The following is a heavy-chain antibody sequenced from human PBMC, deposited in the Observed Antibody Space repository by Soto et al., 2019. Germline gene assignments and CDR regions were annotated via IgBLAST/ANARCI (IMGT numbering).Heavy chain of an antibody. J-gene: IGHJ3*02. CDR3: AKDIRGDYDILTGYPLDAFDI. Sequence: GGSLRLSCAASVFTFSSYAMSWVRQAPGKGLEWVSAISGSGGSTYYADSVKGRFTISRDNSKNTLYLQMNSLRAEDTAVYYCAKDIRGDYDILTGYPLDAFDIWGQGTMVTVSS. V-gene: IGHV3-23*01. CDR1: VFTFSSYA. CDR2: ISGSGGST. D-gene: IGHD3-9*01.